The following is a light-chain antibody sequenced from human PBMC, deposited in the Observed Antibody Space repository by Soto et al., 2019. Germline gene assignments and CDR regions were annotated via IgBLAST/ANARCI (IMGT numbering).Light chain of an antibody. V-gene: IGLV2-14*01. J-gene: IGLJ1*01. CDR2: EVS. CDR3: SSYTSFSTYV. Sequence: QSALTQPASMSGSPGQSITISCTGTSSDVGGYNYVSWYQQHPGKAPKLMIYEVSNRPSGVSNRFSGSKSDNTASLTISGLQAEDEADYYCSSYTSFSTYVFGTGTKLTVL. CDR1: SSDVGGYNY.